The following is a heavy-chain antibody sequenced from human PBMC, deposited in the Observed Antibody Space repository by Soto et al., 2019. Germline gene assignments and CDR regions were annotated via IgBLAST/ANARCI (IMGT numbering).Heavy chain of an antibody. CDR3: ARGDTSFDI. Sequence: QVQLVQSGPEVKKPGSSVKVSCTASGGTLTSYTINWVRQAPGQGLKWMGRIIPLVEMANYAQKFQGRITITANTSTSAPYMELSSLRSEDTAVYYCARGDTSFDIWGRGTLITVSS. J-gene: IGHJ2*01. V-gene: IGHV1-69*02. CDR1: GGTLTSYT. CDR2: IIPLVEMA. D-gene: IGHD3-10*01.